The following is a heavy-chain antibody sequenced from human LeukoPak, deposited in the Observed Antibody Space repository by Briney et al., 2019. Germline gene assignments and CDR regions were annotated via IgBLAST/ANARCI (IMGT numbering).Heavy chain of an antibody. V-gene: IGHV4-4*09. D-gene: IGHD7-27*01. CDR1: GGSISSYY. Sequence: SETLSLTCTVSGGSISSYYWSWIRQPPGKGLEWIGYIYTSGSTNYNPSLKSRVTISVDTSKNQFSLKLSSVTAADTAVYYCARLRTGVDAFDIWGQGTMVTVSS. CDR3: ARLRTGVDAFDI. CDR2: IYTSGST. J-gene: IGHJ3*02.